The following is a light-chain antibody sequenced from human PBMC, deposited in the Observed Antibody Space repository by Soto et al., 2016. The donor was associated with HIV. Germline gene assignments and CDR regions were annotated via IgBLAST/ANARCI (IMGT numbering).Light chain of an antibody. CDR3: QAWDDNTVV. CDR2: QDT. CDR1: KLGDKY. Sequence: SYELTQPPSVSVSPGQTASITCSGHKLGDKYASWFQQKPGQSPVMVIYQDTKRPSGIPERFSGSTYGNTATLTISGTQSVDEADYYCQAWDDNTVVFGGGTKLTVL. V-gene: IGLV3-1*01. J-gene: IGLJ2*01.